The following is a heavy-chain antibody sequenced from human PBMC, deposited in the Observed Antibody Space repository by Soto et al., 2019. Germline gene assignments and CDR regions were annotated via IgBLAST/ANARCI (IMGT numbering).Heavy chain of an antibody. Sequence: PGGSLRLSCAASGYTFSSYAMHWVRQAPGKGLEWVAVISYDGSNKYYADSVKGRFTISRDNSKNTLYLQMNSLRAEDTAVYYCARAGYSDSYGMDVWGQGTTVTVSS. CDR1: GYTFSSYA. CDR2: ISYDGSNK. CDR3: ARAGYSDSYGMDV. J-gene: IGHJ6*02. V-gene: IGHV3-30-3*01. D-gene: IGHD1-26*01.